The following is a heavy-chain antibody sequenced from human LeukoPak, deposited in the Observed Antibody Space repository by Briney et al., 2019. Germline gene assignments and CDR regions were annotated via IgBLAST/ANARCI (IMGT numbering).Heavy chain of an antibody. CDR2: IIPIFGTA. J-gene: IGHJ5*02. Sequence: SVKVSCKASGGTFSSYAISWVRQAPGQGLEWMGRIIPIFGTANYAQKFQGRVTITADKSTSTAYVELSSLRSEDTAVYYCARPATDGYPAWGQGTLVTVSS. D-gene: IGHD5-24*01. V-gene: IGHV1-69*06. CDR3: ARPATDGYPA. CDR1: GGTFSSYA.